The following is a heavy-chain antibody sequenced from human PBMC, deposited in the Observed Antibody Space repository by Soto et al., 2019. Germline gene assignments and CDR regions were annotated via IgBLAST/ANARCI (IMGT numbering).Heavy chain of an antibody. Sequence: SETLSLTCTVSGGSISSGGYYRSWIRHHPGKGLEWIGYIYYSGSTYYNPSLKSRVTISVDTSKNQFSLKLSSVTAADTAVYYCARESPTPPYGSGTLYYFDYWGQGTLVTVSS. CDR1: GGSISSGGYY. D-gene: IGHD3-10*01. CDR3: ARESPTPPYGSGTLYYFDY. V-gene: IGHV4-31*03. J-gene: IGHJ4*02. CDR2: IYYSGST.